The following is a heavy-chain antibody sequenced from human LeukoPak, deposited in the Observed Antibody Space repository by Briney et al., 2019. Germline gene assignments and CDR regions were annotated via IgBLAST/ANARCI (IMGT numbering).Heavy chain of an antibody. D-gene: IGHD2-21*02. Sequence: SQTLSLTCTVSGGSISSGDYYWSWIRQPPGKGLEWIGYIYYSGSTYYNPSLKSRVTISVDTSKNQFSLKLSSVTAADTGVYYCARDPQVYCGGDCYSKSNAFDIWGQGTMVTVSS. CDR1: GGSISSGDYY. V-gene: IGHV4-30-4*01. CDR2: IYYSGST. J-gene: IGHJ3*02. CDR3: ARDPQVYCGGDCYSKSNAFDI.